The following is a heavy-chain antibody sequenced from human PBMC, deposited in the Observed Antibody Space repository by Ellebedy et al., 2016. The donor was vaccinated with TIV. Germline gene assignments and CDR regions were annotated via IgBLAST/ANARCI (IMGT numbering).Heavy chain of an antibody. D-gene: IGHD2-2*01. V-gene: IGHV4-34*09. Sequence: SETLSLXCAVYGGSFSGYYWSWIRQHPGKGLEWIGYIYYSGSTNYNPSLKSRVTISVDTSKNQFSLKLSSVTAADTAVYYCAREIRCSSTSCYYTVGYWGQGTLVTVSS. CDR3: AREIRCSSTSCYYTVGY. CDR2: IYYSGST. CDR1: GGSFSGYY. J-gene: IGHJ4*02.